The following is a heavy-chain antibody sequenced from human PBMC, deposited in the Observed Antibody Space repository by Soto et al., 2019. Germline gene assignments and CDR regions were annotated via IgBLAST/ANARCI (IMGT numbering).Heavy chain of an antibody. Sequence: QVQLVQSGAEVEKPGASMKVSCKASGYSFRNYAVHWVRQDPGQRLEWMGWVNAGNGNTRYSQNFQGRVTITRDTSARTAYLELSSLRSEDTAVYYCARGHLAVVPVASWYYYMDVWGKGTTVTVSS. CDR3: ARGHLAVVPVASWYYYMDV. J-gene: IGHJ6*03. D-gene: IGHD3-3*01. CDR2: VNAGNGNT. V-gene: IGHV1-3*01. CDR1: GYSFRNYA.